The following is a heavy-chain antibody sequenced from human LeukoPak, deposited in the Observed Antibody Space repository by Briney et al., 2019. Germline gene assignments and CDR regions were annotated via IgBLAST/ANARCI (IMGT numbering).Heavy chain of an antibody. CDR1: GFTFSSSA. V-gene: IGHV3-23*01. D-gene: IGHD3-3*01. J-gene: IGHJ4*02. CDR2: ISGSGGTT. CDR3: ARGSIFGVVITTPFDY. Sequence: AGGSLRLSCAASGFTFSSSAMSWVRQAPGRGLEWVSAISGSGGTTYYADSVKGRFTISRDNSRNTLYRQVNSLRAEDTAVYYCARGSIFGVVITTPFDYWGQGTLVTVSS.